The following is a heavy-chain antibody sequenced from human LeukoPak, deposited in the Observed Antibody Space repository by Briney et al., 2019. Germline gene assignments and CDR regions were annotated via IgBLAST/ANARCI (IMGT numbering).Heavy chain of an antibody. J-gene: IGHJ5*02. Sequence: SETLSLTCAVYGGSFSGYYWSWIRQPPGKGLEWIGEINHSGSTNYNPSLKSRVTISVDTSKNQFSLKLSSVTAADTAVYYCARGPSILLWFGELSWFDPWGQGTLATVSS. CDR2: INHSGST. D-gene: IGHD3-10*01. CDR1: GGSFSGYY. V-gene: IGHV4-34*01. CDR3: ARGPSILLWFGELSWFDP.